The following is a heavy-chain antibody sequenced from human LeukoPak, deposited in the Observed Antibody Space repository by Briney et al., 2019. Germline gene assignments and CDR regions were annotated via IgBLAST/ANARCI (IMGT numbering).Heavy chain of an antibody. CDR2: IRYDGSNK. CDR1: GFTFSTYG. CDR3: AKDRNRYSYGSRFHYYYYYMDV. J-gene: IGHJ6*03. D-gene: IGHD5-18*01. Sequence: GGSLRLSCAASGFTFSTYGMHWVRQAPGKGLEWVAFIRYDGSNKYYADSVKGRFTISRDNSKNTLYLQMNSLRAEDTAVYYCAKDRNRYSYGSRFHYYYYYMDVWGKGTTVTISS. V-gene: IGHV3-30*02.